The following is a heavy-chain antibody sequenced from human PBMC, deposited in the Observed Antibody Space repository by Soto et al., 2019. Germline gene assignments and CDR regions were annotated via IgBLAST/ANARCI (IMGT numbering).Heavy chain of an antibody. Sequence: EVQLLESGGGLVQPGGSLRLSCAASGFTFTGYAMSWVRQAPGKGLEWVSTISGSGGSTDYADSVKGRFTISRDNPQNTLYLEMNSLRAEDTAIYYCAKDRFHVVVTVSVFDTWGQGTLVTVSS. CDR2: ISGSGGST. CDR1: GFTFTGYA. J-gene: IGHJ5*02. D-gene: IGHD2-21*02. V-gene: IGHV3-23*01. CDR3: AKDRFHVVVTVSVFDT.